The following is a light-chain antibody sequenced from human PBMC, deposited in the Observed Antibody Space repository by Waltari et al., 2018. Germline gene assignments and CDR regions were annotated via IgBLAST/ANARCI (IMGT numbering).Light chain of an antibody. V-gene: IGLV2-8*01. Sequence: QSALTQPPSASGSPGQSVTISCTGTSSDAGGSNFVSWYQPHPGKAPNLMIHEATKRPSGVPDRFSGSKSGNTASLTVSGLRAEDEADYYCSSYGGNYYAFGTGTKVTVL. CDR3: SSYGGNYYA. CDR2: EAT. CDR1: SSDAGGSNF. J-gene: IGLJ1*01.